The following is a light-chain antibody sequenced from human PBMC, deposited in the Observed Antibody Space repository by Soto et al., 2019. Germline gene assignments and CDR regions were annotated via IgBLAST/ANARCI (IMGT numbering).Light chain of an antibody. V-gene: IGLV2-23*01. J-gene: IGLJ3*02. CDR2: EGN. Sequence: QSALTQPASVSGSPGQSITMSCAGASSDVGSYNLVSWYQQYPGKAPKLIIYEGNKRPSGVPNRFSGSGSGNTASLTISGLQAEDAADYYCCSYTGSSTSFGGGTKLTVL. CDR1: SSDVGSYNL. CDR3: CSYTGSSTS.